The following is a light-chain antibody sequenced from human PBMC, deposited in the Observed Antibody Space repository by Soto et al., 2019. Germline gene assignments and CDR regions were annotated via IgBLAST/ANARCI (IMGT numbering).Light chain of an antibody. CDR1: QSVYKY. Sequence: EIVLTQSPATLSLSPGDRATLSCRASQSVYKYLAWYQQKPGQAPRLLIYDTVNRASGIPARFSGSGSGTDFTLTISSLEPEDFAVYYCQQRSNWPPITFGQGTRLEIK. V-gene: IGKV3-11*01. CDR2: DTV. CDR3: QQRSNWPPIT. J-gene: IGKJ5*01.